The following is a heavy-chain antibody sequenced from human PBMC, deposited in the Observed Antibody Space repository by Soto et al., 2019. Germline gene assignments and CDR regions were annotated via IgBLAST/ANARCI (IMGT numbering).Heavy chain of an antibody. V-gene: IGHV1-18*01. CDR1: GYTFTSYG. CDR3: ARDSLPNFWSGYYNGAFDI. Sequence: ASVKVSCKASGYTFTSYGISWVRQAPGQGLEWMGWISGYNGNTNYTQKLQGRVTMTTDTSTSTAYMELRSLRSDDTAVYYCARDSLPNFWSGYYNGAFDIWGPGTKVTVSS. J-gene: IGHJ3*02. CDR2: ISGYNGNT. D-gene: IGHD3-3*01.